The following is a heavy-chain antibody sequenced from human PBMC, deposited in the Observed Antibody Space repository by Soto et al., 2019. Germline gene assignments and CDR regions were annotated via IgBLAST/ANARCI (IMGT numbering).Heavy chain of an antibody. J-gene: IGHJ6*02. V-gene: IGHV1-69*18. D-gene: IGHD2-8*01. CDR1: GGTFRSYV. CDR3: ASESDRTRGMDV. CDR2: IIPIFGTA. Sequence: QVQAVQSGAEVKKPGSSVKVSCKASGGTFRSYVISWVRQAPGQGLEWMGRIIPIFGTADYAQKFQGRVTITADESTSTAYMELSSLRSEDTAVYYCASESDRTRGMDVWGQGTTITVSS.